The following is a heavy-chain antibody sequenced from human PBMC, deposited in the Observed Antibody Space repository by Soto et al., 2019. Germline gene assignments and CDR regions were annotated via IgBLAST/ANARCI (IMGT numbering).Heavy chain of an antibody. J-gene: IGHJ6*02. CDR1: GFRLSTYA. Sequence: PGGSLRLSXASSGFRLSTYAMNWVRQAPGKGLEWVAVISNDGSNKSYANSVKGRFTISRDNSKNTLYLHMNSLRAADTALFYCARAGSYGMDVWGQGTTVTVSS. CDR3: ARAGSYGMDV. V-gene: IGHV3-30-3*01. CDR2: ISNDGSNK.